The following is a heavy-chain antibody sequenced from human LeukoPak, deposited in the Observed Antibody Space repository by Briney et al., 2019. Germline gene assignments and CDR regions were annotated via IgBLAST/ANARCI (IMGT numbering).Heavy chain of an antibody. CDR3: TTDFPTIFGVVTSDDAFDI. CDR1: GFTFSNAW. Sequence: GGSLRLSCAASGFTFSNAWVSWVRQAPGKGLEWVGRIKSKTDGGTTDYAAPVKGRFTISRDDSKNTLYLQMDSLKTEDTAVYYCTTDFPTIFGVVTSDDAFDIWGQGTMVTVSS. J-gene: IGHJ3*02. V-gene: IGHV3-15*01. CDR2: IKSKTDGGTT. D-gene: IGHD3-3*01.